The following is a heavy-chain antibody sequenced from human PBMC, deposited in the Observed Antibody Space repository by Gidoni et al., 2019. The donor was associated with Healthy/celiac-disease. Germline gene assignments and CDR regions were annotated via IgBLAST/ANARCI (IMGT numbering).Heavy chain of an antibody. D-gene: IGHD3-22*01. V-gene: IGHV3-9*01. J-gene: IGHJ4*02. CDR2: ISWNSGRI. CDR1: GFTLDDYA. CDR3: AKGSTYYYDSSGYLGFDY. Sequence: EVQLVESGGGLVQPDRSLRLSCAASGFTLDDYAMHCVRQAPGKGLEWCSGISWNSGRIGYADSVKGRFTISRDNAKNSLYLQMNSLRAEDTALYYCAKGSTYYYDSSGYLGFDYWGQGTLVTVSS.